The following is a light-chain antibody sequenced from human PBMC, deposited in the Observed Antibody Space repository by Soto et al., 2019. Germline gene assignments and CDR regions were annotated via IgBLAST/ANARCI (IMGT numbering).Light chain of an antibody. CDR1: QSISTW. Sequence: DIQMTQSPSTVSASVGDAVTITCRASQSISTWLAWYQQKPGKAPNLLIYDASTLERGGPSGFSGSGSGTAFTLTISSLQPDDSATYNCQQYNSYPYTFGQGTKREIK. V-gene: IGKV1-5*01. CDR3: QQYNSYPYT. CDR2: DAS. J-gene: IGKJ2*01.